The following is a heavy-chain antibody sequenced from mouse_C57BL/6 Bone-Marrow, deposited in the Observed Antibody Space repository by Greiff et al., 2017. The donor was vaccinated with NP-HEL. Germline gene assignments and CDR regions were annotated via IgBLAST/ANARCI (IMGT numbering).Heavy chain of an antibody. Sequence: QVQLQQSGAELARPGASVKLSCKASGYTFTSYGISWVKQRPGQGLEWIGEIYPRSGNTYYNEKFKGKATLTADKSSSTAYMELRSLTSEDSAVYFCARYPITTKGYWGQGTTLTVAS. V-gene: IGHV1-81*01. D-gene: IGHD1-1*01. CDR1: GYTFTSYG. CDR3: ARYPITTKGY. J-gene: IGHJ2*01. CDR2: IYPRSGNT.